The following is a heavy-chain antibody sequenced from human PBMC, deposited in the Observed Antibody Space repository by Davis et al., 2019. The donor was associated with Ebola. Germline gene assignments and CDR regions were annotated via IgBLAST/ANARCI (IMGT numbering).Heavy chain of an antibody. CDR2: ISAYNGNT. J-gene: IGHJ5*02. CDR3: ARDRLGRVYAHGDFDP. Sequence: ASVKVSCKASGYTFTSYGISWVRQAPGQGLEWMGWISAYNGNTNYAQKLQGRVTMTTDTSTSTAYMELRSLRSDDTAVYYCARDRLGRVYAHGDFDPWGQGTLVTVSS. V-gene: IGHV1-18*01. D-gene: IGHD2-8*01. CDR1: GYTFTSYG.